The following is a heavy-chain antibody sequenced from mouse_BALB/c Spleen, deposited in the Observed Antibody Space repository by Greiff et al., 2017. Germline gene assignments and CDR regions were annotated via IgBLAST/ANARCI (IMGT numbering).Heavy chain of an antibody. D-gene: IGHD1-1*01. CDR2: INPSTGYT. V-gene: IGHV1-7*01. J-gene: IGHJ4*01. CDR1: GYTFTSYW. CDR3: ARRNYGSSYPYYYAMDY. Sequence: QVQLQQPGAELVKPGASVKLSCKASGYTFTSYWLHWVKQRPGQGLEWIGYINPSTGYTEYNQKFKDKATLTADKSSSTAYMQLSSLTSEDSAVYYCARRNYGSSYPYYYAMDYWGQGTSVTVSS.